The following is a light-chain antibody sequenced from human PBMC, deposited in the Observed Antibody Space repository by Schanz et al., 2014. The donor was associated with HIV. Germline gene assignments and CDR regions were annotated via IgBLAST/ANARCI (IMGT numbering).Light chain of an antibody. CDR3: QQRSNLFGIT. V-gene: IGKV3-11*01. J-gene: IGKJ5*01. Sequence: EIVLTQSPATLSLSPGERATLSCRASQSVTTYLAWYQQKPGQAPRLLIYDASNRATGIPARFSGSGSGTDFTPTISSLEPEDFAVYYCQQRSNLFGITFGQGTRLDI. CDR2: DAS. CDR1: QSVTTY.